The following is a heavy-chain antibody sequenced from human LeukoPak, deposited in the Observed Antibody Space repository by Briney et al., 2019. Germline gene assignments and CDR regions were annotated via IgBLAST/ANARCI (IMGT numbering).Heavy chain of an antibody. CDR3: ARGADYYGSGSRDYGMDV. CDR1: GYTFTTYG. V-gene: IGHV1-18*04. D-gene: IGHD3-10*01. Sequence: ASVKVSCKTSGYTFTTYGISWVRQAPGQGLEWMGWISGYNRNTNYAQKLQGRVTMTTDTSTSTAYMELRSLRSDDTAVYYCARGADYYGSGSRDYGMDVWGKGTTVTVSS. CDR2: ISGYNRNT. J-gene: IGHJ6*04.